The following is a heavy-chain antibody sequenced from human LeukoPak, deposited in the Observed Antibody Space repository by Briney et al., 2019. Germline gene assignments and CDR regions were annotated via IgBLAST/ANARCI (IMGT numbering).Heavy chain of an antibody. CDR3: ARDQCSSTSCYLNWFDP. CDR1: GYTFTGYY. Sequence: ASVKVFCKASGYTFTGYYMYWGRQAPGQGLEWMGLINPNSGGTNYAQKFQGRVTMTRDTSISTAYMELSRLRSDDTAVYYCARDQCSSTSCYLNWFDPWGQGTLVTVSS. CDR2: INPNSGGT. D-gene: IGHD2-2*01. J-gene: IGHJ5*02. V-gene: IGHV1-2*02.